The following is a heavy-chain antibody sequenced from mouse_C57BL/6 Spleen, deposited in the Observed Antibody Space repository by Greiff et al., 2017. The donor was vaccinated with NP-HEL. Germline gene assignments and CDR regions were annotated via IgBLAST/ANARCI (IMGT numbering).Heavy chain of an antibody. CDR3: ARDRGYGSSYWYFDV. Sequence: VQLKESGPGLVKPSQTVFLTCTVTGISITTGNYRWSWIRQFPGNKLEWIGYIYYSGTITYNPSLTSRTTITRDTPKNQFFLEMNSLTAEDTATYYCARDRGYGSSYWYFDVWGTGTTVTVSS. V-gene: IGHV3-5*01. J-gene: IGHJ1*03. D-gene: IGHD1-1*01. CDR2: IYYSGTI. CDR1: GISITTGNYR.